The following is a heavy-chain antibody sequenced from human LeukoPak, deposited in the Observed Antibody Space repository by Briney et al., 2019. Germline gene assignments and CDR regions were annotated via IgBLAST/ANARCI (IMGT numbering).Heavy chain of an antibody. V-gene: IGHV1-18*01. D-gene: IGHD3-22*01. CDR2: TSPYNGNT. CDR1: GFSFTSYG. J-gene: IGHJ4*02. CDR3: ARQMDSSSNNYYAYYFDY. Sequence: ASVKVSCKTSGFSFTSYGISWVRQAAGQGLEWMGWTSPYNGNTKYEQKLQGRVTMTTDTSTSTAYMELRSLRSDDTAVYYCARQMDSSSNNYYAYYFDYWGQGTLVTVSS.